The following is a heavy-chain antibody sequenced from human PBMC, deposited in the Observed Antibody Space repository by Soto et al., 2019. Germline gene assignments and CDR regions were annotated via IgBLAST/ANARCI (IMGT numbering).Heavy chain of an antibody. CDR2: IYPGDSDT. Sequence: RGESLKISCKGSGYSFTSYWIGWVRQMPGKGLEWMGIIYPGDSDTRYSPSFQGQVTISADKSIGTAYLQWSSLKASDTAMYYCAREAVAAAGTPTGMAVWGQGTTVIVSS. J-gene: IGHJ6*02. D-gene: IGHD6-13*01. CDR1: GYSFTSYW. CDR3: AREAVAAAGTPTGMAV. V-gene: IGHV5-51*01.